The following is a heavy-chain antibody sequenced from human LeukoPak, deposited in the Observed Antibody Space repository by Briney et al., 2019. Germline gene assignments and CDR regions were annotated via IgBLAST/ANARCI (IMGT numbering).Heavy chain of an antibody. CDR3: ARGHTAVTRHFDF. CDR1: GFTFSYYW. Sequence: GGSLRLSCAASGFTFSYYWMSWVRQAPGKGLEWVANIKQDGSEKYYVDSVKGRFTISRDNAKNSPYLQMNSLRAEDTAVYYRARGHTAVTRHFDFWGQGTLVTVSS. V-gene: IGHV3-7*01. D-gene: IGHD4-17*01. J-gene: IGHJ4*02. CDR2: IKQDGSEK.